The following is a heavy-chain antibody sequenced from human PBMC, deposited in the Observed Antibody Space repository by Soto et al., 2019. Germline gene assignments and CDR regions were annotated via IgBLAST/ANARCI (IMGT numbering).Heavy chain of an antibody. CDR3: AREVVVRGNWFDP. CDR1: GFTFSSYE. CDR2: ISSSGSTI. J-gene: IGHJ5*02. Sequence: EVQLVESGGGLVQPGGSLRLSCAASGFTFSSYEMNLVRQAPGKGLEWGSYISSSGSTIYYADSVKGRFTISRDNAKNSLYLQMNSLRAEDTAVYYCAREVVVRGNWFDPWGQGTLVTVSS. D-gene: IGHD3-10*01. V-gene: IGHV3-48*03.